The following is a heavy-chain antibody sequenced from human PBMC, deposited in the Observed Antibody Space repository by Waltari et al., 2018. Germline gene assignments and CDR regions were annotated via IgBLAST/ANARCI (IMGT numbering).Heavy chain of an antibody. D-gene: IGHD3-10*01. V-gene: IGHV3-23*03. CDR2: IYSGGSST. Sequence: EVQLLESGGGLVQPGGSLRLSCAASGFTFSSYAMSWVRQAPGKGLEWVSVIYSGGSSTYYADSVKGRFTISRDNSKNTLYLQMNSLRAEDTAVYYCAILPGGVSMGYFDYWGQGTLVTVSS. J-gene: IGHJ4*02. CDR1: GFTFSSYA. CDR3: AILPGGVSMGYFDY.